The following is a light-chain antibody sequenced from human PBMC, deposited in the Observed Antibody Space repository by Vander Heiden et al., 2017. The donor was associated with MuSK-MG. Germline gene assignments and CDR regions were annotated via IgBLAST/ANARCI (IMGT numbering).Light chain of an antibody. Sequence: PGESPRRLIYEVANRDSGVPDRFSGSGSGTDFTLKISRVDADDVGVDCCRQGIHWARTFGQGTKVEIK. J-gene: IGKJ1*01. CDR3: RQGIHWART. CDR2: EVA. V-gene: IGKV2-30*01.